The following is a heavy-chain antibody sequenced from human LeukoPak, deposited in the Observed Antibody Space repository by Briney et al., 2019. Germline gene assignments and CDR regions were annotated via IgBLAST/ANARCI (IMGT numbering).Heavy chain of an antibody. CDR1: GGSIRSTSYY. V-gene: IGHV4-39*07. CDR3: ARIGGSFYFYYFMDV. J-gene: IGHJ6*03. Sequence: SETLSLTCGVSGGSIRSTSYYWGWIRQPPGKGLEWIGNIFYTGSTYYNPSLKSRVTISIDTSRNQFSLKLSSVTAADTAVYYCARIGGSFYFYYFMDVWGKGPRSPSP. D-gene: IGHD1-26*01. CDR2: IFYTGST.